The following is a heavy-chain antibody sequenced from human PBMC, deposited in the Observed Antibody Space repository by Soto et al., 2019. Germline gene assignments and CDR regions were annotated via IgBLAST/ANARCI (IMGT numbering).Heavy chain of an antibody. CDR3: VRLIGNSWLDS. Sequence: SETLSLTCIVSGGSISSSSYYWGWIRQPPGKGLEWIGSIYYSGNTYYNPSLKSRVTISVDTSNNQVSLHLNSVTPDDTAVYYCVRLIGNSWLDSWGQGTLVTVSS. V-gene: IGHV4-39*01. J-gene: IGHJ5*01. CDR2: IYYSGNT. CDR1: GGSISSSSYY.